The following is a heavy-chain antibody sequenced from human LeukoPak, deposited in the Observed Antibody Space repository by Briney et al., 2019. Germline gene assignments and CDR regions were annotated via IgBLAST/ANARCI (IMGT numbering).Heavy chain of an antibody. CDR3: ARDYGYSYGLGY. D-gene: IGHD5-18*01. CDR2: IIPIFGTA. V-gene: IGHV1-69*05. J-gene: IGHJ4*02. Sequence: ASVKVSCKASGGTFSSYAISWVRQAPGQGLEWMGGIIPIFGTANYAQKFQGRVTITTDESTSTAYMELSSLRSEDTAVYYCARDYGYSYGLGYWGQGTLVTVSS. CDR1: GGTFSSYA.